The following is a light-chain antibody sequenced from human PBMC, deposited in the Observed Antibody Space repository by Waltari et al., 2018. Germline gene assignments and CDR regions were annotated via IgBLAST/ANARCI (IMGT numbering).Light chain of an antibody. CDR3: CSYAGNSIYV. Sequence: QSALTQPASVSGSPGQSITIPCTGTTSDVGSYTLVSWYQPHPGKAPKLIIFEVSERPSGVSNRFSGSKSGNTASLTISGLQAEDEADYHCCSYAGNSIYVFGTGTRVTVL. CDR1: TSDVGSYTL. V-gene: IGLV2-23*02. J-gene: IGLJ1*01. CDR2: EVS.